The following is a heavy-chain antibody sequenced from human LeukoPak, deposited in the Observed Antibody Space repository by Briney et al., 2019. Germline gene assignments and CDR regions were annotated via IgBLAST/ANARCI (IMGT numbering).Heavy chain of an antibody. CDR2: IIPIFGTA. V-gene: IGHV1-69*05. J-gene: IGHJ4*02. CDR1: GGTFSSYA. Sequence: SVKVSCKASGGTFSSYAISWVRQAPGQGLEWMGGIIPIFGTANYAQKFQGRVTITTDESTSTAYMELSSLRSEDTAVYYCARFARAYYDFWSGYPDWGQGTLVTASS. CDR3: ARFARAYYDFWSGYPD. D-gene: IGHD3-3*01.